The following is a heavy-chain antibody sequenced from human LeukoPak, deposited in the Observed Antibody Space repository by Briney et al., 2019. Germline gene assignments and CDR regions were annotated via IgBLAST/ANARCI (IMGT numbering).Heavy chain of an antibody. V-gene: IGHV3-9*01. J-gene: IGHJ6*03. CDR3: AKGVTRFYYYYMDV. D-gene: IGHD2-21*02. CDR1: GFTFDDYA. Sequence: GRSPRLSCAASGFTFDDYAMHWVRQAPGKGLEWVSGISWDSGSIGYADSVKGRFTISRDNAKNSLYLQMNSLRAEDTALYYCAKGVTRFYYYYMDVWGKGTTVTVSS. CDR2: ISWDSGSI.